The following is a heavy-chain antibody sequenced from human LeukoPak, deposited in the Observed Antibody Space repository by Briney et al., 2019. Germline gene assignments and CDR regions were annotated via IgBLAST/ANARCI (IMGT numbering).Heavy chain of an antibody. J-gene: IGHJ4*02. V-gene: IGHV1-2*06. CDR1: GYTSTGYY. Sequence: ASVKVSCKASGYTSTGYYMHWVRQAPGQGLEWMGRINPNSGGTNYAQKFQGRVTMTRDTSISTAYMELSRLRSDDTAVYYCARDYYSSSAATTFSFDYWGQGTLVTVSS. D-gene: IGHD6-6*01. CDR3: ARDYYSSSAATTFSFDY. CDR2: INPNSGGT.